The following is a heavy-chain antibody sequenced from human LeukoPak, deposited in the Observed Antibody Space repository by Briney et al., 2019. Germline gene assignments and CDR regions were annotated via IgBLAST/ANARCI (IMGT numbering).Heavy chain of an antibody. Sequence: GGSLRLSCAASGFTFNSYSMHWVRQAPGKGLEWVAVISYDGNNKYYADSVKGRFTISRDNSKNTLYLQMNSLRAEDTAVYYCARYDSSGYYDYWGQGTLVTVSS. CDR2: ISYDGNNK. V-gene: IGHV3-30-3*01. D-gene: IGHD3-22*01. CDR3: ARYDSSGYYDY. CDR1: GFTFNSYS. J-gene: IGHJ4*02.